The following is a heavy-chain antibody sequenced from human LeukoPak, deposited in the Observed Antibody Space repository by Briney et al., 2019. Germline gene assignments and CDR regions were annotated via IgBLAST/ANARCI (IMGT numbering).Heavy chain of an antibody. CDR1: GGPISSGSYY. CDR3: ACLTTADAFDI. J-gene: IGHJ3*02. Sequence: SETLSLTCTVSGGPISSGSYYWSWIRQPAGKGLEWIGRIYTSGSTNYNPSLKSRVTISVDTSKNQFSLKLSSVTAADTAVYYCACLTTADAFDIWGQGTMVTVSS. CDR2: IYTSGST. D-gene: IGHD3-22*01. V-gene: IGHV4-61*02.